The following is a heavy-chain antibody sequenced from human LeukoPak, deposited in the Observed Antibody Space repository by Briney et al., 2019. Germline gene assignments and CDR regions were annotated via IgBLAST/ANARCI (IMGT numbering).Heavy chain of an antibody. Sequence: SETLSLTCAVYGGSFSGYYWSWIRQPPGKGLEWIGEISHSGSTNYNPSLKSRVTISVDTSKNQFSLKLSSVTAADTAVYYCARGLGSSSWNRLYYYYYGMDVWGQGTTVTVSS. CDR3: ARGLGSSSWNRLYYYYYGMDV. CDR1: GGSFSGYY. J-gene: IGHJ6*02. D-gene: IGHD6-13*01. CDR2: ISHSGST. V-gene: IGHV4-34*01.